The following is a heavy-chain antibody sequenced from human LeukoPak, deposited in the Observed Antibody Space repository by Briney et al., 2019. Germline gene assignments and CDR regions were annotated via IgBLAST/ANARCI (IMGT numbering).Heavy chain of an antibody. CDR1: GFTFSSYA. Sequence: GGSLRLSCAASGFTFSSYAMNWVRQAPGKGLEWVSAISGSGGSTYYADSVKGRFTTSRDNSKNTLYLQMNSLRAEDTAVYYCASRSTQDYFDYWGQGTLVTVSS. D-gene: IGHD2/OR15-2a*01. J-gene: IGHJ4*02. CDR3: ASRSTQDYFDY. V-gene: IGHV3-23*01. CDR2: ISGSGGST.